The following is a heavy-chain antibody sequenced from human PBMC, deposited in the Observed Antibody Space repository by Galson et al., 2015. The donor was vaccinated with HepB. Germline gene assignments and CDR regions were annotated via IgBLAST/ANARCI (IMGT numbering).Heavy chain of an antibody. D-gene: IGHD6-13*01. CDR1: GFTFSWYW. J-gene: IGHJ4*02. CDR2: INSDGSYT. Sequence: SCAASGFTFSWYWMHWVRQVPGKGLVWVARINSDGSYTTYADPVKGRFTISRDNAKNTLYLQMNSPRAEDTALYYCARTRGAAAGIFDYWGQGTLVTVSS. V-gene: IGHV3-74*01. CDR3: ARTRGAAAGIFDY.